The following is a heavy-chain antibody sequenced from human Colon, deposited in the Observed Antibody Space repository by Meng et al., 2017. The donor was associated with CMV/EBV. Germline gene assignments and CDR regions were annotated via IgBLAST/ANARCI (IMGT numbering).Heavy chain of an antibody. CDR3: AIHPETYDDIWSGYSPPRDV. V-gene: IGHV3-21*01. J-gene: IGHJ6*02. D-gene: IGHD3-3*01. Sequence: GESLKISCTASGFTFSSYSMNWVRQAPGKGLEWVSPIRSSSSYIYYADSVKGRFTISRDSAKNSLYLQMNSLRAEDTAVYYCAIHPETYDDIWSGYSPPRDVWGQGATVTVSS. CDR1: GFTFSSYS. CDR2: IRSSSSYI.